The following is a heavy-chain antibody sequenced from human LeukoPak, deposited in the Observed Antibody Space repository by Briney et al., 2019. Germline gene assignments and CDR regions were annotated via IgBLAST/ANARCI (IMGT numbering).Heavy chain of an antibody. V-gene: IGHV4-38-2*02. D-gene: IGHD3-10*01. CDR3: ARGRYTMVRGVIGRDTDYYYYSYMDV. Sequence: SETLSLTCSVSGYSINRGYWWGWIRQPPGKGLEWIGTIYHSGSTYYNPSLKSRVTISVDTSKNQFSLQLNSVTPEDTAVYYCARGRYTMVRGVIGRDTDYYYYSYMDVWGKGTTVTISS. CDR2: IYHSGST. J-gene: IGHJ6*03. CDR1: GYSINRGYW.